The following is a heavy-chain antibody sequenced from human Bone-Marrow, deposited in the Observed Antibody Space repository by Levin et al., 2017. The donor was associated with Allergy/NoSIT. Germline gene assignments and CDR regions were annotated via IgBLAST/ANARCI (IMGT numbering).Heavy chain of an antibody. CDR3: AKDGESTVTRSYYLHY. Sequence: GGSLRLSCGASGFNFDDYAMHWVRQAPGKGLEWVSGISWNSDKAGYADSVKGRFTISRDNAKNSLYLQMDSPGVEDTALYYCAKDGESTVTRSYYLHYWGQGTLVIVSS. CDR2: ISWNSDKA. J-gene: IGHJ4*02. V-gene: IGHV3-9*01. CDR1: GFNFDDYA. D-gene: IGHD4-17*01.